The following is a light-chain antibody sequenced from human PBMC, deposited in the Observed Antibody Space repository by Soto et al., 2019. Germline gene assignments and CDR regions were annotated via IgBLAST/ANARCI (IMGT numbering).Light chain of an antibody. CDR2: EVS. V-gene: IGLV2-23*02. CDR3: CSYADSNTYV. Sequence: QSALAQPASVSGSPGQSITISCTGTSSDVGNFRLVSWYQQHPGKVPKPVMFEVSKRPSWVSNRLSGSKSGNTASLTISGLQAEDEADYYCCSYADSNTYVFGSGPKLTVL. J-gene: IGLJ1*01. CDR1: SSDVGNFRL.